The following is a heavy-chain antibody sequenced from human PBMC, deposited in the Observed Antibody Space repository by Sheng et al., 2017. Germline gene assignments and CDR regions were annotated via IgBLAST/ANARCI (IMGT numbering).Heavy chain of an antibody. V-gene: IGHV2-70*04. J-gene: IGHJ4*02. CDR1: GFSLSTSGMR. Sequence: QVTLKESGPALVKPTQTLTLTCTFSGFSLSTSGMRVSWIRQPPGRPSEWLARIVLGVMINNCSTSLKTRLTISKATSKNQGGPYNDQHGPSWTQPPYYCARIQRCWGRYYFDYWGRGNPSVTVSS. D-gene: IGHD3-16*01. CDR2: IVLGVMI. CDR3: ARIQRCWGRYYFDY.